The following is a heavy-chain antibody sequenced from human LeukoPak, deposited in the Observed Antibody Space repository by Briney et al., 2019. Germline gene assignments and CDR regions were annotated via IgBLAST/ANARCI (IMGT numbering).Heavy chain of an antibody. J-gene: IGHJ4*02. CDR1: GGSITNTNY. CDR2: VNLQGST. V-gene: IGHV4-4*02. CDR3: AREGGPYRPLDY. Sequence: SETLSLTCGVSGGSITNTNYWTWVRQPPGKGLEWIGEVNLQGSTNYNPSLMGRVAISVDTSENHISLQLTSVTAADTAVYYCAREGGPYRPLDYSGQGTLVTVSA.